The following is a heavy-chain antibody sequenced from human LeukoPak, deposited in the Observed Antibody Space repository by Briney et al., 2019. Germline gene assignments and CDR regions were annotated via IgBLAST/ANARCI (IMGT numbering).Heavy chain of an antibody. CDR1: GYSISSGYY. J-gene: IGHJ4*02. V-gene: IGHV4-38-2*02. CDR2: IYHSGST. Sequence: SETLSLTCTVSGYSISSGYYWGWIRQPPGKGLEWIGSIYHSGSTYYNPSLKSRVTISVDTSKNQFSLKLSSVTAADTAVYYCASPLYYPRWGQGTLVTVSS. D-gene: IGHD3-10*01. CDR3: ASPLYYPR.